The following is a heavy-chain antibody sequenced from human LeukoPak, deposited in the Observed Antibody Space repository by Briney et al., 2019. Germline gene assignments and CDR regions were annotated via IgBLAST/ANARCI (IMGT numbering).Heavy chain of an antibody. CDR2: IYHTGDT. CDR3: ARDDGSSGVDH. CDR1: GDSINSGGCY. D-gene: IGHD1-26*01. Sequence: SQTLSLTCTVSGDSINSGGCYWSWIRQPPGKGLEWIGYIYHTGDTFYNPSLKSRVTISLDRSQNQFSLSLTSMTAADTAVYYCARDDGSSGVDHWGQGTLVTVSS. J-gene: IGHJ4*02. V-gene: IGHV4-30-2*01.